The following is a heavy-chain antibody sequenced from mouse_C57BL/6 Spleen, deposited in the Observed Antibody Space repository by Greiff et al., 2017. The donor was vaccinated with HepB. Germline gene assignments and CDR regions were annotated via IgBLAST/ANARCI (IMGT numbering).Heavy chain of an antibody. Sequence: QVQLQQSGAELVRPGASVKLSCKASGYTFTDYYINWVKQRPGQGLEWIARIYPGSGNTYYNEKFKGKATLTAEKSSSTAYMQLSSLTSEDSAVYFCAREDFYYDYFDYWGQGTTLTVSS. D-gene: IGHD2-4*01. CDR1: GYTFTDYY. V-gene: IGHV1-76*01. CDR3: AREDFYYDYFDY. CDR2: IYPGSGNT. J-gene: IGHJ2*01.